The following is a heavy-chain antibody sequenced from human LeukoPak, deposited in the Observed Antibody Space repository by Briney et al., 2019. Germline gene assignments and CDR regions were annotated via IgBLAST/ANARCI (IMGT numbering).Heavy chain of an antibody. CDR1: GYSFSSHW. D-gene: IGHD1-7*01. J-gene: IGHJ4*02. CDR2: IYPGDSDT. Sequence: GESLKISCKGSGYSFSSHWIGWVRQMPGKGLEWMGIIYPGDSDTRYSPSFQGQVTISADKSISTAYLQWSSLKASDTAMYYCARPGTTIGGYFDYWGQGTLVTVSS. V-gene: IGHV5-51*01. CDR3: ARPGTTIGGYFDY.